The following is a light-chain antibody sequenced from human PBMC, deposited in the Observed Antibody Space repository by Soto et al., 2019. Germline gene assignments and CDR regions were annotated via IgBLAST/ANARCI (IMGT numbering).Light chain of an antibody. J-gene: IGKJ4*01. CDR3: QQRSNWPLT. V-gene: IGKV3-11*01. CDR2: DAS. CDR1: QSVSSL. Sequence: EIVLTQSPATLSLSPGERATLSCRASQSVSSLLAWYQQKPGQAPRLLIYDASSRATGIPTRFSGSGSGTDFTLAISSLEPEDFGVYYCQQRSNWPLTFGGGTKVEIK.